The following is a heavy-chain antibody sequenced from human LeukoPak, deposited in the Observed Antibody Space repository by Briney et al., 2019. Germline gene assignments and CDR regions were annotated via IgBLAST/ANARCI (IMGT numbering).Heavy chain of an antibody. D-gene: IGHD6-6*01. CDR1: GDSINTYY. J-gene: IGHJ4*02. Sequence: SETLSLTCTVSGDSINTYYWSWIRQPPGKGLEWIGYIYTSGSTNFNPSLKSRVTLSVDTSKNQFSLKLSSVTAADTAVYYCARQYSSSSPLDYCGQGTLVTVSS. V-gene: IGHV4-4*09. CDR3: ARQYSSSSPLDY. CDR2: IYTSGST.